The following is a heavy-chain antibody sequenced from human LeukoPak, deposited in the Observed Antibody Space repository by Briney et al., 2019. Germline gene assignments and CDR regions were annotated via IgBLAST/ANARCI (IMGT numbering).Heavy chain of an antibody. D-gene: IGHD2-2*01. CDR1: GFTFSSYS. CDR2: ISSSSSTI. J-gene: IGHJ4*02. Sequence: GGSLRLSCAASGFTFSSYSMNWVRQAPGKGLEWVSYISSSSSTIYYADSVKGRFTISRDNSKDTLCLQMNSLRVEDTAVYYCAKQWYCGSMSCFNYYFDYWGQGILVTVSS. V-gene: IGHV3-48*01. CDR3: AKQWYCGSMSCFNYYFDY.